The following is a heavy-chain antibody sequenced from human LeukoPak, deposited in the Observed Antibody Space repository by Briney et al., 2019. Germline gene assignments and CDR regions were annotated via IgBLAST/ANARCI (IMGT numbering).Heavy chain of an antibody. CDR3: ARTLLGYDSSGYTGWFDP. J-gene: IGHJ5*02. V-gene: IGHV3-74*01. D-gene: IGHD3-22*01. CDR1: GFTFSSYW. Sequence: GGSLRLSCAASGFTFSSYWMHWVRQAPGKGLVWVSRINSGGSSTNYADSVKGRFTISRDNAKNTLYLQMNSLRAEDTAVYYCARTLLGYDSSGYTGWFDPWGQGTLVTVSS. CDR2: INSGGSST.